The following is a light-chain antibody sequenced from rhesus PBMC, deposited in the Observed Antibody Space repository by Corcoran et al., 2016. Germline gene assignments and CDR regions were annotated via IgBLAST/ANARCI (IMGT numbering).Light chain of an antibody. V-gene: IGKV3-24*04. J-gene: IGKJ4*01. CDR1: QSVSSY. CDR3: LQSSNWLT. Sequence: EIVMTQSPATLALSPGERATLSCRASQSVSSYLAWYQQKPGQAPRLLIYGASSRATGIPDRFSGSGSGTELTLTISSREPEDVGVYFCLQSSNWLTFGGGTKVEIK. CDR2: GAS.